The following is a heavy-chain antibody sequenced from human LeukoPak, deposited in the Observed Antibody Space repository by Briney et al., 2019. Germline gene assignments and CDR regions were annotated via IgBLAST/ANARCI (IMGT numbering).Heavy chain of an antibody. J-gene: IGHJ4*02. CDR2: GYPSSST. D-gene: IGHD3-22*01. V-gene: IGHV4-38-2*01. CDR3: ARNDSSGYFDY. Sequence: SSETLSLTCAVSDYSISSGNYCGWLRQPPGRGLERMWSGYPSSSTHYSPHLKSRVTIAVYTSKNQFSLKLSSVTAADAAVYYYARNDSSGYFDYWGQGTLVTVSS. CDR1: DYSISSGNY.